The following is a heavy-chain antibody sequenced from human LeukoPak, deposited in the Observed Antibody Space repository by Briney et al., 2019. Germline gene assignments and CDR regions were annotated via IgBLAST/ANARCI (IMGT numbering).Heavy chain of an antibody. Sequence: PSETLSLNCTVSGVSISSSSYYWGWIRQPPGEGLEWIGGIYYSGSSYYNPSLKSRVTISVDTSKNQFSLKLSSVTAADTAVYYCAREITWHMDVWGKGTTVTVSS. CDR2: IYYSGSS. V-gene: IGHV4-39*07. D-gene: IGHD1-14*01. CDR1: GVSISSSSYY. J-gene: IGHJ6*03. CDR3: AREITWHMDV.